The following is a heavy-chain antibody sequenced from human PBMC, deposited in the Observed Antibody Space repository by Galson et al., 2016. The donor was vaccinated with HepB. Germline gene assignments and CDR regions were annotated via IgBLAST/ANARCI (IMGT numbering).Heavy chain of an antibody. Sequence: SLRLSCAASGFTVSTNYMSWVRQAPGKGLEWVSVIYGGGSTTYADSVKGRFTISRHNSKNTLYHQMNSLRTEDTAVYYCARPLPNVGYGMDVWGQGTTVTVSS. J-gene: IGHJ6*02. D-gene: IGHD2-15*01. CDR2: IYGGGST. V-gene: IGHV3-53*04. CDR3: ARPLPNVGYGMDV. CDR1: GFTVSTNY.